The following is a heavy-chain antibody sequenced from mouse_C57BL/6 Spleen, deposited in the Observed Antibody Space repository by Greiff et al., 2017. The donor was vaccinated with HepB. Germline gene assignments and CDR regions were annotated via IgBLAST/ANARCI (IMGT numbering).Heavy chain of an antibody. CDR2: ISYDGSN. CDR1: GYSITSGYY. Sequence: EVQLQQSGPGLVKPSQSLSLTCSVTGYSITSGYYWNWIRQFPGNKLEWMGYISYDGSNNYNPSLKNRISITRDTSKNQFFLKLNSVTTEDTATYYCARWGSAMDYWGQGTSVTVSS. CDR3: ARWGSAMDY. V-gene: IGHV3-6*01. J-gene: IGHJ4*01.